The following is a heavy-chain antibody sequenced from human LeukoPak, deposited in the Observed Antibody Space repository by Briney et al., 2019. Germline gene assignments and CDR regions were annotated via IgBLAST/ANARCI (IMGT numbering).Heavy chain of an antibody. CDR3: AKRSHMVGATNPNYYFDH. CDR2: ISITVGGT. V-gene: IGHV3-23*01. Sequence: GGSLRLSCAASGFTFSSYAMSWVRQAPGKGLEWVSAISITVGGTYYADSVKGRFTISRDNSKNTLYLQMNSLRAEDTAVYYCAKRSHMVGATNPNYYFDHWGQGTLVTVSS. D-gene: IGHD1-26*01. CDR1: GFTFSSYA. J-gene: IGHJ4*02.